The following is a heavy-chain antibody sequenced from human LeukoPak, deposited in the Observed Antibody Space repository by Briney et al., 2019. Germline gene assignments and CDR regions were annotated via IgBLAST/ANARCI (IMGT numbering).Heavy chain of an antibody. CDR3: ARHRAKYSSGWYVDY. CDR2: IYYSGST. J-gene: IGHJ4*02. V-gene: IGHV4-59*08. Sequence: SETLSLTCTVSGGSISSYYWSLIRQPPGKGLEWIGYIYYSGSTNYNPSLKSRVTISVDTSKNQFSLKLSSVTAADTAVYYCARHRAKYSSGWYVDYWGQGTLVTVSS. D-gene: IGHD6-19*01. CDR1: GGSISSYY.